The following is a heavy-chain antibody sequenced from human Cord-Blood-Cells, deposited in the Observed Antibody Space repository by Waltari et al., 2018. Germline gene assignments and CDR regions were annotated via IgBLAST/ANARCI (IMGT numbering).Heavy chain of an antibody. D-gene: IGHD3-22*01. V-gene: IGHV4-4*07. CDR1: GGSISSYY. J-gene: IGHJ2*01. Sequence: QVQLQESGPGLVKPSETLSLACTVSGGSISSYYWSWIRQPAGKGLEWIGRIYTSGSTNTNPSLKSRFTMSVATSKNQVSLKLSAVTAADTAVYYCARDHGRKHYYDSSGYGGGYFDLWGRGTLVTVSS. CDR3: ARDHGRKHYYDSSGYGGGYFDL. CDR2: IYTSGST.